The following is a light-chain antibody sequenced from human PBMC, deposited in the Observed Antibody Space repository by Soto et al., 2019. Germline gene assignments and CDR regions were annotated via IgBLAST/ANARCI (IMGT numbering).Light chain of an antibody. Sequence: EKVMTQSPATLSVSPGERATLSCRASQSVSSDLAWYQQKPGQAPRLLIYGASTRATGIPARFSGSGSGTEFTLIISSLEPEDFAVYYCQQRSTGPPLSFGVGTKVDIK. CDR2: GAS. J-gene: IGKJ4*01. CDR1: QSVSSD. CDR3: QQRSTGPPLS. V-gene: IGKV3-15*01.